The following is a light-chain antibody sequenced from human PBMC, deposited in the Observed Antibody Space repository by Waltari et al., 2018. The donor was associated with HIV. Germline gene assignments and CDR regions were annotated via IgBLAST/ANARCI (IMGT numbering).Light chain of an antibody. V-gene: IGLV6-57*03. CDR3: QSHDNKIFYV. J-gene: IGLJ1*01. CDR2: ANN. CDR1: SRNIASRS. Sequence: NFILTQPHSVSESPARTVTTSCTRRSRNIASRSVQWYQQRPGSAPTTVIYANNQRPSGVPDRFSGSIDSSSNSASLTISGLRTEDEADYYCQSHDNKIFYVFGGGTYVTVL.